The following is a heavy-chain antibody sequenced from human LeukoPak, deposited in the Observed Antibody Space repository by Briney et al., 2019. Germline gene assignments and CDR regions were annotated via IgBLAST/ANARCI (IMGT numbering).Heavy chain of an antibody. CDR2: IYTSGST. V-gene: IGHV4-4*07. J-gene: IGHJ4*02. D-gene: IGHD3-3*01. Sequence: KTSETLSLTCTVSGGSISSYQWSWIRQPAGKGLEWIGHIYTSGSTNYNPSLKSRVTMSVDTSKNQFSLKLSSVTAADTAVYYCARESRAYDFWSGYYLPASAFDYWGQGTLVTVSS. CDR1: GGSISSYQ. CDR3: ARESRAYDFWSGYYLPASAFDY.